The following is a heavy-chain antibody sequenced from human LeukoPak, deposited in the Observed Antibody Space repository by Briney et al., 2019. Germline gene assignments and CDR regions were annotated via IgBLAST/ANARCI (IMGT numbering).Heavy chain of an antibody. CDR1: GYTFTSYD. J-gene: IGHJ4*02. CDR2: MNPNSGNT. Sequence: ASVKVSCKASGYTFTSYDIHWVRQATGQGLEWMGWMNPNSGNTGYAQKFQGRVTMTRNTSISTAYMELSSLRSEDTAVYYCARVFRPSEDLDYWGQGTLVTVSS. V-gene: IGHV1-8*01. CDR3: ARVFRPSEDLDY.